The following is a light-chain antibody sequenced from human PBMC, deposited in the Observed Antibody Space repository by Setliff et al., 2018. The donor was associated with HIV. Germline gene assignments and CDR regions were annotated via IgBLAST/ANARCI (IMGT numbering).Light chain of an antibody. CDR3: NSYSTTGPLEV. J-gene: IGLJ3*02. CDR1: SSDIGNYNY. Sequence: QSALTQPASVSGSPGQSISISCTGSSSDIGNYNYVSWYQQRPGKAPQLIIYDVTNRPSGVSSRFSGSKSDNTASLTISGLQADDEADYYCNSYSTTGPLEVLGGGTKVTVL. CDR2: DVT. V-gene: IGLV2-14*03.